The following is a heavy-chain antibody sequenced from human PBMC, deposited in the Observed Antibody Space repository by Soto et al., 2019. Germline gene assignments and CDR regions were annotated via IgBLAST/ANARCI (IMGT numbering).Heavy chain of an antibody. V-gene: IGHV1-18*01. CDR3: AKNGQPPYYYYGLDV. CDR1: GYTFSRYG. D-gene: IGHD2-8*01. Sequence: QGQLVQSGGEVKKPGASVKVSCKTSGYTFSRYGISWVRQAPGQGLEWIGWISGYNGDTNYARKLQGRVTRTIDTSTTTAYMELRSLTSDDTAVYYCAKNGQPPYYYYGLDVWGQGTTVTVSS. J-gene: IGHJ6*02. CDR2: ISGYNGDT.